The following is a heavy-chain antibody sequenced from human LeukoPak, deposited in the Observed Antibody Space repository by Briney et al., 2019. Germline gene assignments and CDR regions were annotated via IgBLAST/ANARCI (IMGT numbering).Heavy chain of an antibody. Sequence: GESLRLSCAASGFTFSDYYMSWIRQAPGKGLEWVSYISSSGNIIYSADSVKGRFTISRDNAKNSLYLQINSLRAEDTAVYYCARATAADTAMIYFDYWGQGTLVTVSS. V-gene: IGHV3-11*01. D-gene: IGHD5-18*01. CDR1: GFTFSDYY. CDR3: ARATAADTAMIYFDY. CDR2: ISSSGNII. J-gene: IGHJ4*02.